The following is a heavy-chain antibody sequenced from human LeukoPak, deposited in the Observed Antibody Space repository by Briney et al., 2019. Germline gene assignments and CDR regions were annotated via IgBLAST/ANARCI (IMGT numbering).Heavy chain of an antibody. V-gene: IGHV4-39*01. CDR3: ARNLYYYDSSGYSRDLGY. D-gene: IGHD3-22*01. CDR1: GGSISSSSYY. CDR2: IYYSGST. J-gene: IGHJ4*02. Sequence: SETLSLTCTVSGGSISSSSYYWGWIRQPPGKGLEWIGSIYYSGSTYYNPSLKSRVTISVDTSKNQFSLKLSSVTAADTAVYYCARNLYYYDSSGYSRDLGYWGQGTLVTVSS.